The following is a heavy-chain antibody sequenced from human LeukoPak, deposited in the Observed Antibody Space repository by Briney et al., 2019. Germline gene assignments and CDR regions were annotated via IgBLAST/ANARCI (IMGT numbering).Heavy chain of an antibody. Sequence: GRSLRLSCAASGFTFSSYAMHWVRQAPGKGQEWVAVISYDGSRKSYADSVKGRFTISRDNSKNTLYLQMNSLRAEDTAVYYCAKDFLPYSSSSRGAFDIWGQGTMVTVSS. J-gene: IGHJ3*02. CDR2: ISYDGSRK. D-gene: IGHD6-13*01. CDR3: AKDFLPYSSSSRGAFDI. V-gene: IGHV3-30*04. CDR1: GFTFSSYA.